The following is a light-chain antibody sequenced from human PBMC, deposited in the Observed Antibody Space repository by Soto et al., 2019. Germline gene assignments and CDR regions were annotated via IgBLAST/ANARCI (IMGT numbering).Light chain of an antibody. CDR1: QSISSS. CDR3: QQSYSTPLT. V-gene: IGKV1-39*01. J-gene: IGKJ4*01. Sequence: DIQMTQSPSSLSASVGDRVTITCRAGQSISSSLNWYQQKPGKAPKLLIYAASSLQSGVPSRFSGSGSGTDFTLTISSLQPEDFATYYCQQSYSTPLTFGGGTKVDIK. CDR2: AAS.